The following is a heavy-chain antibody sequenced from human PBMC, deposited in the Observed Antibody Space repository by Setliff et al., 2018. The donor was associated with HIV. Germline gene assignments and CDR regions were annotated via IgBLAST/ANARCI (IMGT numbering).Heavy chain of an antibody. CDR2: MNQSGTT. CDR1: GTSFSDHY. V-gene: IGHV4-34*01. D-gene: IGHD2-21*02. CDR3: VRWYYCVSGACYRADY. Sequence: SETLSFTCSVYGTSFSDHYWSWVRQTPGKGLEWIGEMNQSGTTNYNPSLKSRVTMSIDTSERQFSLKLTSVTAADTAVYYCVRWYYCVSGACYRADYWGQGTMVTVSS. J-gene: IGHJ4*02.